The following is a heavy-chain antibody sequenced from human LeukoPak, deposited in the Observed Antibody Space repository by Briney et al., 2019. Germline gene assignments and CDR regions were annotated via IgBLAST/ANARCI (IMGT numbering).Heavy chain of an antibody. J-gene: IGHJ4*02. D-gene: IGHD3-3*01. Sequence: GGSLRLSCAASGFTFSSYGMHWVRQAPGKGLEWVAVISYDGSNKYYADSAKGRFTISRDNSKNTLYLQMNSLRAEDTAVYYCAKDRGFWSGYGVFDYWGQGTLVTVSS. CDR1: GFTFSSYG. V-gene: IGHV3-30*18. CDR2: ISYDGSNK. CDR3: AKDRGFWSGYGVFDY.